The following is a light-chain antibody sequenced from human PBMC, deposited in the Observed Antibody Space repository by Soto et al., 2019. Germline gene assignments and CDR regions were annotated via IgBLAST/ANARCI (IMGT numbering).Light chain of an antibody. CDR2: AAS. J-gene: IGKJ1*01. V-gene: IGKV1-39*01. CDR3: KQTYSNLWT. Sequence: DIQLTQSPSSLSASVGDTLTITCRASQTVSRYLNWYQQKSGTAPKLLIYAASTLHTGVPSTFSGRGSGTDFTLTINNLQREDFADYFCKQTYSNLWTVGQGTKGEIK. CDR1: QTVSRY.